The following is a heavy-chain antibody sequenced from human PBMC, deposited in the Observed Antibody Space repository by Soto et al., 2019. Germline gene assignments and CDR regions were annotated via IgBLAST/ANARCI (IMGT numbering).Heavy chain of an antibody. CDR1: GFTFSSYA. CDR3: AIVFGAAPRPPPDY. Sequence: PGGSLRLSCAASGFTFSSYAMHWVRQAPGKGLEWVAVISYDGSNKYYADSVKGRFTISRDNSKNTLYLQMNSLRAEDTAVYYCAIVFGAAPRPPPDYRCPGTLVTVSS. V-gene: IGHV3-30-3*01. D-gene: IGHD6-13*01. J-gene: IGHJ4*02. CDR2: ISYDGSNK.